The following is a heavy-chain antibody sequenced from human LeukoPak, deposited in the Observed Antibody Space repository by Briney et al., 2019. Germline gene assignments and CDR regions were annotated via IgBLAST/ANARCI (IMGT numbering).Heavy chain of an antibody. CDR1: GYTFTSYG. CDR2: ISTYNGNT. Sequence: ASVTVSCKASGYTFTSYGISWVRQAPGQGLEWMGWISTYNGNTNYAQKLQGRVTMTTDTSTSTAYMELRSLRSDDTAVYYCARGPSGLTVTVDGAYYWFGMDVGGEG. D-gene: IGHD1-26*01. J-gene: IGHJ6*02. CDR3: ARGPSGLTVTVDGAYYWFGMDV. V-gene: IGHV1-18*01.